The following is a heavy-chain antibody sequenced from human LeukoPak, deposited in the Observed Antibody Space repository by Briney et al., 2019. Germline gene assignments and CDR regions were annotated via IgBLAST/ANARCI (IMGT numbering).Heavy chain of an antibody. CDR1: GGSFSGYY. CDR3: ANYDSSGFDY. D-gene: IGHD3-22*01. Sequence: SETLSLTCAVYGGSFSGYYWSWIRQPPGKGLEWIGEINHSGSTNYNPSLKSRVTISVDTSKNQFSLKLTSVTAADTAVYYCANYDSSGFDYWGQGTLVTVSS. V-gene: IGHV4-34*01. CDR2: INHSGST. J-gene: IGHJ4*02.